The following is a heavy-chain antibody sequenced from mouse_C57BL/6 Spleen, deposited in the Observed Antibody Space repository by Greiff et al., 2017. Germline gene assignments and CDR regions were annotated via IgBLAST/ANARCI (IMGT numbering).Heavy chain of an antibody. D-gene: IGHD3-3*01. CDR1: GFTFTDYY. CDR3: ARYRGTFDY. Sequence: EVHLVESGGGLVQPGGSLSLSCAASGFTFTDYYMSWVRQPPGKALAWLGFIRNKANGYTTEYSASVKGRFTISRDNSQSILYLQMNALRAEDSATYYCARYRGTFDYWGQGTTLTVSS. J-gene: IGHJ2*01. V-gene: IGHV7-3*01. CDR2: IRNKANGYTT.